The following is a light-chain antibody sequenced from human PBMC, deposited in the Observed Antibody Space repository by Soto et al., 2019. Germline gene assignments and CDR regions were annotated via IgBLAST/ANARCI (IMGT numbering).Light chain of an antibody. J-gene: IGKJ1*01. CDR2: YAS. CDR3: HQYDSWT. Sequence: ETVLTQSPATLSLSPGERATLSCRASQSVSDYLAWYQQKPGQAPRLLIYYASNRATGIPARFSGSGSGTDFTLTISSLEPEDFAVYYCHQYDSWTFGQGTKVEIK. CDR1: QSVSDY. V-gene: IGKV3-11*01.